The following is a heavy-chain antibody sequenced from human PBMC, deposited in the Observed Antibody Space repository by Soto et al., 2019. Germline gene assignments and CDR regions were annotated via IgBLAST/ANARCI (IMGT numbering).Heavy chain of an antibody. Sequence: GGSLRLSCAASGFTFSSYGMHWVRQAPGKGLEWVAVIWYDGSNKYNADSVKGRFTISRDNSKNTLYLQMNSLRAEDTAVYYCARGLRTPYYYYMDVWGKGTTVTVSS. CDR1: GFTFSSYG. J-gene: IGHJ6*03. CDR2: IWYDGSNK. CDR3: ARGLRTPYYYYMDV. V-gene: IGHV3-33*01.